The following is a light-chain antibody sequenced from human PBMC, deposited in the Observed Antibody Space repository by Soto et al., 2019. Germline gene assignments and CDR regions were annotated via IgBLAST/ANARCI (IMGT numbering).Light chain of an antibody. V-gene: IGKV3-11*01. CDR1: QSVSSY. CDR3: QQRSNWPPVT. Sequence: EIVLTQSPATLSLSPGERATLSCRASQSVSSYLAWYQQKPGQAPRLLIYDASNRVTGIPARFSGSGSGTDFTITISSLEPEDFAIYYCQQRSNWPPVTFGGGTKVEIK. CDR2: DAS. J-gene: IGKJ4*01.